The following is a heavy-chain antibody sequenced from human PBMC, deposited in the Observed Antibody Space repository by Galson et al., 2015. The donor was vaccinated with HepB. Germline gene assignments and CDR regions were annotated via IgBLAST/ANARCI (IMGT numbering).Heavy chain of an antibody. CDR2: ISSSSSYI. Sequence: SLRLSCAASGFTFSSYSMNWVRQAPGKGLEWVSSISSSSSYIYYADSVKGRFTISRDNAKNSLYLQMNSLRAEDTAVYYCARDALVVKYYYYGMDVWGQGTTVTVSS. D-gene: IGHD3-22*01. V-gene: IGHV3-21*01. CDR1: GFTFSSYS. CDR3: ARDALVVKYYYYGMDV. J-gene: IGHJ6*02.